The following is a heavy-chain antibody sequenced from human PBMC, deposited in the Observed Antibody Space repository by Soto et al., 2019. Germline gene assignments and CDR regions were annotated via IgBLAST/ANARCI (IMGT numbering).Heavy chain of an antibody. CDR3: ARGGVTYYDILTGYYTDY. D-gene: IGHD3-9*01. Sequence: QVQLVQSGAEVKKPGASVKVSCKASGYTFTGYYMHWVRQAPGQGLEWMGWINPNSGGTNYAQKFQGWVTKTRDTSISTAYMELSRLRSDDTAVYYCARGGVTYYDILTGYYTDYWGQGTLVTVSS. V-gene: IGHV1-2*04. J-gene: IGHJ4*02. CDR1: GYTFTGYY. CDR2: INPNSGGT.